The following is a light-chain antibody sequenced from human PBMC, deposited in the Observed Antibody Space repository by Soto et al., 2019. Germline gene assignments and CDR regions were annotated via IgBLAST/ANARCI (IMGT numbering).Light chain of an antibody. J-gene: IGLJ3*02. Sequence: SYELTQPPSVSVSPGQTARITCSGDALPKQYAYWYQQKPGQAPVLVIYKDSERPSGIPERFSGSSSGTTVTLTISGVQAEDEADYYCQSAESSGTWVFGGGTKLTVL. CDR3: QSAESSGTWV. CDR1: ALPKQY. V-gene: IGLV3-25*02. CDR2: KDS.